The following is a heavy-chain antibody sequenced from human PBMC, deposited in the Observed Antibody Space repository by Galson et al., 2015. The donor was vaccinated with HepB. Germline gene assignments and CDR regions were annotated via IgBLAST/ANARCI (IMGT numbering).Heavy chain of an antibody. CDR1: GFTFSHYP. Sequence: SLRLSCAASGFTFSHYPMRWVRQAPGKGLEWVADISHDGSGIKNADSVKGRFTISRDNSKNTLYLQMNSLRPEDTAVYYCARDQGHHLVGATDVCDIWGQWTLVTVTS. CDR2: ISHDGSGI. D-gene: IGHD1-26*01. J-gene: IGHJ3*02. V-gene: IGHV3-30*01. CDR3: ARDQGHHLVGATDVCDI.